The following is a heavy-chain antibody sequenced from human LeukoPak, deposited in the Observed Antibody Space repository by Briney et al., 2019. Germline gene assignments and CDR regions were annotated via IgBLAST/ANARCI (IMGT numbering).Heavy chain of an antibody. CDR2: ISSSGSTI. V-gene: IGHV3-11*01. J-gene: IGHJ4*02. Sequence: GGSLRLSCAASGFTFSDYYMSWIRQAPGKGLEWVSYISSSGSTIYYADSVKGRFTISRDNAKNSLYLQMNSLRAEDTAVYYCERALQKSGPYDYVWGSYRLPDYYFDYWGQGTLVTVSS. CDR1: GFTFSDYY. CDR3: ERALQKSGPYDYVWGSYRLPDYYFDY. D-gene: IGHD3-16*02.